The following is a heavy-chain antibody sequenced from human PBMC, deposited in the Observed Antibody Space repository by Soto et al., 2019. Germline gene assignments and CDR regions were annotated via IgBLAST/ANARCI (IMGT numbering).Heavy chain of an antibody. D-gene: IGHD3-16*01. V-gene: IGHV1-8*01. CDR2: MNPNSGNT. CDR1: GYTFTSYD. CDR3: ARGRGDYGIDYFDD. Sequence: QVQLVQSGAEVKKPGASVKVSCKASGYTFTSYDINWVRQATGQGLEWMGWMNPNSGNTGYAQKFQGRIAMTRNTSISTAYMELSSLRSEDTAVYYCARGRGDYGIDYFDDWGQGTLVTVSS. J-gene: IGHJ4*02.